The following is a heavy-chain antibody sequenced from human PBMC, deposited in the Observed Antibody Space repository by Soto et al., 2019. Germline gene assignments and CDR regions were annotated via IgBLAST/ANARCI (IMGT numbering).Heavy chain of an antibody. J-gene: IGHJ5*02. D-gene: IGHD1-26*01. V-gene: IGHV4-39*01. CDR2: IYGRGST. CDR3: ARQDTTLSWFDP. CDR1: GGSISSSSYY. Sequence: QLQLQESGPGLGKPSETLSLTCTVSGGSISSSSYYWGWIRQPPGKGLEWIGSIYGRGSTYYNPSLKSRVTISVDMSKNQFSLKLRSVTAADTAVYYCARQDTTLSWFDPWGQGTLVTVSS.